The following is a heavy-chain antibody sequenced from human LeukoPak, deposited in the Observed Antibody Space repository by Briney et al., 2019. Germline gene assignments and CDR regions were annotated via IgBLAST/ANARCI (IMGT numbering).Heavy chain of an antibody. V-gene: IGHV4-4*02. D-gene: IGHD3-16*02. CDR3: ASLGLRLGELSSYYFDY. CDR2: IYHSGST. CDR1: GGSISSSNW. J-gene: IGHJ4*02. Sequence: SGTLSLTCAVSGGSISSSNWWSWVRQPPGKGLEWIGEIYHSGSTNYNLSLKSRVTISVDKSKNQFSLKLSSVTAADTAVYYCASLGLRLGELSSYYFDYWGQGTLVTVSS.